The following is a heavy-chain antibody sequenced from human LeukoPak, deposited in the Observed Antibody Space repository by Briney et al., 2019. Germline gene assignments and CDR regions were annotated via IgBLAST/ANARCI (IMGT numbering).Heavy chain of an antibody. V-gene: IGHV3-30*01. CDR2: ISYDGSNK. CDR1: GFTFSSYV. CDR3: ASLTTLNYYDSSGVDDGSFDI. Sequence: GRSLRLSCAASGFTFSSYVMHWVRQAPGKGLEWVAVISYDGSNKYYADSVKGRFTISRDNSKNTLYLQMNSLRAEDTAVYDCASLTTLNYYDSSGVDDGSFDIGGQGTMATASS. D-gene: IGHD3-22*01. J-gene: IGHJ3*02.